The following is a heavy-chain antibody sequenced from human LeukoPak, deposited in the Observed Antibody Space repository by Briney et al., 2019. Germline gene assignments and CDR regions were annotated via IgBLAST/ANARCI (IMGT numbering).Heavy chain of an antibody. D-gene: IGHD6-13*01. J-gene: IGHJ4*02. CDR1: GGSISSYY. CDR3: ARDLPRFSSSWFPSYFDY. V-gene: IGHV4-4*07. Sequence: SETLSLTCTVSGGSISSYYWSWIRQPAGKGLEWVGRIYTSGSTNYNPSLKSRVTMSVDTSNNQFSLNLSSVTAADTAMYYCARDLPRFSSSWFPSYFDYSGLGTLVTVSS. CDR2: IYTSGST.